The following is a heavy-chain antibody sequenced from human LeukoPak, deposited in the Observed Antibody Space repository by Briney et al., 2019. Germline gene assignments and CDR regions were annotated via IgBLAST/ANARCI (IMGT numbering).Heavy chain of an antibody. D-gene: IGHD4-17*01. J-gene: IGHJ4*02. CDR2: IYYSGST. V-gene: IGHV4-39*07. CDR3: ARDSPSMTTVTTRLDY. Sequence: PSETLSLTCSVSGGSISSSSYYWGWIRQTPGKGLEWIGSIYYSGSTYYNPSLKSRVTISVDTSKNQFSLKLSSVTAADTAVYYCARDSPSMTTVTTRLDYRGQGTLVTVSS. CDR1: GGSISSSSYY.